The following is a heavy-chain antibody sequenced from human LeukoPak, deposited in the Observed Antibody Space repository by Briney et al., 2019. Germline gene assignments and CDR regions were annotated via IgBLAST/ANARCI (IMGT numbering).Heavy chain of an antibody. V-gene: IGHV3-23*01. D-gene: IGHD5-18*01. Sequence: GGSLRLSCAASGFTFSSYGMSWVRQAPGKGLEWVSAISGSGGSTYYADSVKGRFTISRDNAKNTLYLQMNSLRAEDTAVYYCAKRIQSAMATGYWGQGTLVTVSS. J-gene: IGHJ4*02. CDR1: GFTFSSYG. CDR3: AKRIQSAMATGY. CDR2: ISGSGGST.